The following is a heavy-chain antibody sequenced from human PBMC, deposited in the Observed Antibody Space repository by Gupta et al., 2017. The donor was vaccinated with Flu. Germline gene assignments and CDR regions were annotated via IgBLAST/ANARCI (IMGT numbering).Heavy chain of an antibody. D-gene: IGHD3-9*01. CDR1: GFIFSDSH. CDR2: IGRGGNV. V-gene: IGHV3-48*02. J-gene: IGHJ4*02. CDR3: VRDHDWAFTN. Sequence: EVHLVESGGHLVQPGGSLRLSCAASGFIFSDSHMNWVRQAPGKGLEWVAYIGRGGNVDNADSVKGRFTISRDNAKNSLYLEMNSLRDEDTALYYCVRDHDWAFTNWGQGTLVTVSS.